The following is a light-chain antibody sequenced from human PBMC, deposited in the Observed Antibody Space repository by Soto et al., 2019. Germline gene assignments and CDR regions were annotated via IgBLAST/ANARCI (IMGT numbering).Light chain of an antibody. CDR2: DAS. Sequence: DIQMTQSPSTLSASVGDRVTITCRASQSISSWLAWYQQKPGKAPKLLIYDASSLDSGVPSRSSGSASGTEFTVSISSLQPDDFAAYYCQQYNSDSLRWKVGQGHKVDIE. CDR3: QQYNSDSLRWK. J-gene: IGKJ1*01. V-gene: IGKV1-5*01. CDR1: QSISSW.